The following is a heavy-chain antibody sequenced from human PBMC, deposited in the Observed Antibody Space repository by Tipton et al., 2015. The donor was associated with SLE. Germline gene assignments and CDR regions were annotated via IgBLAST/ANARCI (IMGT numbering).Heavy chain of an antibody. CDR3: ARDGPGGSQGI. CDR1: GYSISSGYY. CDR2: IYYSGTT. D-gene: IGHD2-15*01. Sequence: TLSLTCAVSGYSISSGYYWGWIRQPPGKGLEWIGYIYYSGTTNYNPSLKSRVTISVDTSKNQFSLRLSSVTAADTAVYYCARDGPGGSQGIWGQGTMVTVSS. J-gene: IGHJ3*02. V-gene: IGHV4-61*01.